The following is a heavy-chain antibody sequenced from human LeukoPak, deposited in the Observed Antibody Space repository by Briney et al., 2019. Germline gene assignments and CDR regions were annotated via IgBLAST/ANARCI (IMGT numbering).Heavy chain of an antibody. J-gene: IGHJ5*02. V-gene: IGHV4-39*07. CDR2: LYYSGST. Sequence: SETLSLTCTVSGVSISSSSYYWGWIRQTPGKGLEWTGSLYYSGSTFYNPSLQSRVTLSVDTSKNHFSLKMNSVTAADTAVYYCAKAVAWRRFDPWGQGTLVTVSS. D-gene: IGHD6-19*01. CDR3: AKAVAWRRFDP. CDR1: GVSISSSSYY.